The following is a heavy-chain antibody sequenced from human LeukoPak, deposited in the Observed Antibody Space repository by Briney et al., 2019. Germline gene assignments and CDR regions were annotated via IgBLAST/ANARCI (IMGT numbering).Heavy chain of an antibody. J-gene: IGHJ5*02. CDR1: GGSISSYY. CDR3: ARQRLRGWFDP. CDR2: IYTSGST. D-gene: IGHD4-17*01. V-gene: IGHV4-4*09. Sequence: PSETLSLTCTVSGGSISSYYWSWIRQPSGKGLEWIGYIYTSGSTNYNPSLKSRVTISVDTSKNQFSLKLSSVTAADTAVYYCARQRLRGWFDPWGQGTLVTVSS.